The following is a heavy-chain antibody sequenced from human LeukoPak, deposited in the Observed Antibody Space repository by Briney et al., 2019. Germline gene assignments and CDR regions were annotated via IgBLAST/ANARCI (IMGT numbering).Heavy chain of an antibody. J-gene: IGHJ4*02. CDR3: AKSLYSSGWYAFDY. Sequence: PGGSLRLSCVGSGFTFGISLRNYAMSWVRQAPGKGLEWVSAITANGESTYYADSVKGRFTISRDNSKNTLYLQMNLQMNSLSAEDTAVYYCAKSLYSSGWYAFDYWGQGALVTVSA. D-gene: IGHD6-19*01. CDR2: ITANGEST. V-gene: IGHV3-23*01. CDR1: GFTFGISLRNYA.